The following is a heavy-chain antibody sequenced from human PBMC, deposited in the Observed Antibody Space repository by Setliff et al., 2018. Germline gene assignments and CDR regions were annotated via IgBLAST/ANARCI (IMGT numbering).Heavy chain of an antibody. V-gene: IGHV1-69*13. Sequence: ASVKVSCKASGYTFSANAIHWVRQAPGQRLEWMGGIIPIFGTTNYAQRFQGRVTVTADESTSTAYMELSSLRSEDTAVYYCARGSRGFDYWGQGALVTVSS. CDR1: GYTFSANA. CDR2: IIPIFGTT. J-gene: IGHJ4*02. CDR3: ARGSRGFDY.